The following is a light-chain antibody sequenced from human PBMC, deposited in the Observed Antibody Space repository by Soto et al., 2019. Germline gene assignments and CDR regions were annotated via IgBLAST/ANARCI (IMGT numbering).Light chain of an antibody. CDR3: QQYGSSRWT. Sequence: EIVLTQSPGTLSLSPVEGATLSCRASQSVSSNYLAWYQQKPGQAPRLLIYGASSRATGIPDRFSGSGSGTDFTLTISRLEPEDFAVYYCQQYGSSRWTFGQGTKVDNK. V-gene: IGKV3-20*01. CDR1: QSVSSNY. J-gene: IGKJ1*01. CDR2: GAS.